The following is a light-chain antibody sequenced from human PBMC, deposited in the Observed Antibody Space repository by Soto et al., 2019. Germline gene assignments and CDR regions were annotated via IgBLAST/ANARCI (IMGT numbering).Light chain of an antibody. Sequence: DIVLTQSPGTLSLSPGERATLSCRASQTVRDGYLAWYQQKPGQDPRLFTYGASARATGIPDRFSGSGSGTDFTLNLSGMEPEDFAVYYCQQYGVSMFTFGQGAKLEIK. CDR1: QTVRDGY. CDR2: GAS. J-gene: IGKJ2*01. CDR3: QQYGVSMFT. V-gene: IGKV3-20*01.